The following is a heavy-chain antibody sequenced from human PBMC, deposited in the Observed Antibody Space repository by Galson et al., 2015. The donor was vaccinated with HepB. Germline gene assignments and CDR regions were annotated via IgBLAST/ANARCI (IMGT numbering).Heavy chain of an antibody. CDR2: IYPGDFDV. Sequence: QSGAEVKRPGESLKISCQGFGYSFSSFYIGWVRQMPGKGLEWMGIIYPGDFDVRHNPSFQGQVTISADKSISTAYLQWNSLRVSDTAIYYCARARRYDYVWGFNRYVAEAFDVWGQGTMVTVSS. D-gene: IGHD3-16*02. J-gene: IGHJ3*01. CDR3: ARARRYDYVWGFNRYVAEAFDV. CDR1: GYSFSSFY. V-gene: IGHV5-51*01.